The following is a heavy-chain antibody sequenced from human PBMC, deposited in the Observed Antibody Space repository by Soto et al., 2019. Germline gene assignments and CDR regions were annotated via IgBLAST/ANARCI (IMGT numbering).Heavy chain of an antibody. CDR2: IYPGDSDT. CDR1: GYSFTSYW. CDR3: ARHGASGYLEEGYFDY. J-gene: IGHJ4*02. Sequence: GESLKISCNGSGYSFTSYWIGWVRQMPGKGLEWMGIIYPGDSDTRYSPSFQGQVTISADKSISTACLQWSSLKASDTAMYYCARHGASGYLEEGYFDYWGQGTLVTVSS. V-gene: IGHV5-51*01. D-gene: IGHD5-12*01.